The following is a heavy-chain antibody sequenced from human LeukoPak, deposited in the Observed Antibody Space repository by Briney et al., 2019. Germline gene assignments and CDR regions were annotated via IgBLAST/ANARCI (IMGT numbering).Heavy chain of an antibody. Sequence: GASVKVSCKASGYTFTAYYMHWVRQAPGQGLEWMGWMNPNSGNTGYAQKFQGRVTMTRNTSISTAYMELSSLRSEDTAVYYCARGTGTYLFDPWGQGTLVTVSS. CDR3: ARGTGTYLFDP. CDR2: MNPNSGNT. D-gene: IGHD1-7*01. J-gene: IGHJ5*02. V-gene: IGHV1-8*02. CDR1: GYTFTAYY.